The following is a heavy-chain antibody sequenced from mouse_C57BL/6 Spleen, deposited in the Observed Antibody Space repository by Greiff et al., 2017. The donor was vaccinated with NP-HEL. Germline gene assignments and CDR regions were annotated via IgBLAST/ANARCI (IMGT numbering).Heavy chain of an antibody. CDR3: ARRDYYGISYDYYYAMDY. J-gene: IGHJ4*01. CDR1: GFTFSDYG. Sequence: EVQLVESGGGLVKPGGSLKLSCAASGFTFSDYGMHWVRQAPEKGLEWVAYISSGSSTIYYADTLKGRFTISRDNAKNTLFLQMTSLRSEDTAMYYCARRDYYGISYDYYYAMDYWGQGTSVTVSS. CDR2: ISSGSSTI. D-gene: IGHD1-1*01. V-gene: IGHV5-17*01.